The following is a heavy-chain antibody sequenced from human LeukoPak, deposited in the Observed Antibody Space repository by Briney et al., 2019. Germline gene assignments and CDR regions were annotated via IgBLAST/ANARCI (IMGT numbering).Heavy chain of an antibody. D-gene: IGHD4-17*01. CDR1: GFTFSSYD. V-gene: IGHV3-13*01. CDR2: IGTAGDT. J-gene: IGHJ6*02. Sequence: GGSLRLSLAASGFTFSSYDMHWVRKPTGKGLEWVSAIGTAGDTYYPGSVKGRFTISRENAKNSLYLQMNSLRAGDTAVYYCARGDGYYYGMDVWGQGTTVTVSS. CDR3: ARGDGYYYGMDV.